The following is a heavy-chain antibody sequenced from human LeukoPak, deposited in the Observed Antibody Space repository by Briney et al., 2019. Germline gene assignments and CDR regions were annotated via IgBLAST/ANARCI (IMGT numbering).Heavy chain of an antibody. Sequence: GASVKVSCKASGYIFDIYALIWVRQAPGQGLEWMGWINPNTGNPTYAQGFTGRFVFSLDTSVSTAYLQISSLKAEDTAVYYCARSRAHDSWGQGTLVTVSS. V-gene: IGHV7-4-1*02. J-gene: IGHJ4*02. CDR1: GYIFDIYA. CDR3: ARSRAHDS. CDR2: INPNTGNP.